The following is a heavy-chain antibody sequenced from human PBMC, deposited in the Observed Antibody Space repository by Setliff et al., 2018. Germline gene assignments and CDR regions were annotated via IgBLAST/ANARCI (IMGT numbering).Heavy chain of an antibody. CDR3: ARDGLGAVMLWGGSGWFDP. CDR2: IIPIFGTA. D-gene: IGHD2-8*01. Sequence: VKVSCKASGGTFSSYAISWVRQAPGQGLEWMGRIIPIFGTATYAQKFQGRVTITEDESTSTAYMELSSLKSEDTAVYYCARDGLGAVMLWGGSGWFDPWGQGTLVTVS. J-gene: IGHJ5*02. CDR1: GGTFSSYA. V-gene: IGHV1-69*15.